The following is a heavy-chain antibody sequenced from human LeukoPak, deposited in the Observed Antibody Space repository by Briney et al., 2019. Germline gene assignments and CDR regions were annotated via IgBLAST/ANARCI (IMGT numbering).Heavy chain of an antibody. CDR3: AGDRWRGAPDYFDC. CDR1: GFTFSSYA. J-gene: IGHJ4*02. Sequence: GGSLRLSCAASGFTFSSYAVSWVRQAPGKGLEWVSGISGSGGRTYYADSVKGRFTISTDSSKNTVYLQMTGLRSEDTAVYYCAGDRWRGAPDYFDCWGQGTLVTVSS. V-gene: IGHV3-23*01. CDR2: ISGSGGRT. D-gene: IGHD1-26*01.